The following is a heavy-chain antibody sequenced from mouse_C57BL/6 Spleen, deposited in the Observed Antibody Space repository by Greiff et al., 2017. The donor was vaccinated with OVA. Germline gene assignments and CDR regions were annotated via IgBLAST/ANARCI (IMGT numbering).Heavy chain of an antibody. CDR1: GYTFTTYP. V-gene: IGHV1-47*01. D-gene: IGHD2-4*01. J-gene: IGHJ3*01. Sequence: QVQLKESGAELVKPGASVKMSCKASGYTFTTYPIEWMKQNHGKSLEWIGNFHPYNDDTKYNEKFKGKATLTVEKSSSTVYLELSRLTSDDSAVYYCARPYDYDRTWFAYWGQGTLVTVSA. CDR2: FHPYNDDT. CDR3: ARPYDYDRTWFAY.